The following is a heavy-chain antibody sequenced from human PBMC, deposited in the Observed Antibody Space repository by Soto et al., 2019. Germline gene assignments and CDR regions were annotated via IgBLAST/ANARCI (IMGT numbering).Heavy chain of an antibody. D-gene: IGHD3-10*01. V-gene: IGHV3-33*01. CDR1: GFTFINYV. CDR2: IWNDGNNK. CDR3: ARGRSKPLLFPGSGTSLRFYYYGLDV. J-gene: IGHJ6*02. Sequence: GGSLILSCAASGFTFINYVMHWVGKAPCRGLECVATIWNDGNNKYYADSVKGRFTISRDNSKNTLDLLMNSLRAEDTAVYHCARGRSKPLLFPGSGTSLRFYYYGLDVWGQGT.